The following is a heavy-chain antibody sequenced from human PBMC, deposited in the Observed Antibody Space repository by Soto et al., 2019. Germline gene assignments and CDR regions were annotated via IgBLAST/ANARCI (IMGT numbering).Heavy chain of an antibody. D-gene: IGHD5-18*01. V-gene: IGHV3-33*01. CDR3: ARDSLLRIHLWLDALDI. CDR2: IWYDGSNK. J-gene: IGHJ3*02. Sequence: QVQLVESGGGVVQPGRSLRLSCAASGFTFSSYGMHWVRQAPGKGLEWVAVIWYDGSNKYYADSVKGRFTISRDNSKNPLLLKMNLLRAENTVVYYWARDSLLRIHLWLDALDIWGQGTMVTVSS. CDR1: GFTFSSYG.